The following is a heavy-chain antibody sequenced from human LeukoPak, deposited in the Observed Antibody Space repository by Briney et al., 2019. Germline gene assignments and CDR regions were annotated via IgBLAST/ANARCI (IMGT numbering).Heavy chain of an antibody. Sequence: SETLPLTCAVSGGSISSGGYSWSWIRQPPGKGLEWIGYIYHSGSTYYNPSLKSRVTISVDRSKNQFSLKLSSVTAADTAVYYCARGTTSKYWYFDLWGRGTLVTVSS. V-gene: IGHV4-30-2*01. CDR2: IYHSGST. CDR1: GGSISSGGYS. D-gene: IGHD4-17*01. J-gene: IGHJ2*01. CDR3: ARGTTSKYWYFDL.